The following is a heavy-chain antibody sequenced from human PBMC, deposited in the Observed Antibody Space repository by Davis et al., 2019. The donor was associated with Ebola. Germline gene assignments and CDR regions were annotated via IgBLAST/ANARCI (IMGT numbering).Heavy chain of an antibody. CDR2: IWYDGSNK. D-gene: IGHD6-13*01. CDR1: GFTFSSYG. V-gene: IGHV3-33*01. Sequence: GESLKISCAASGFTFSSYGMHWVRQAPGKGLERVAVIWYDGSNKYYADSVKGRFTISRDNSKNTLYLQMNSLRAEDTAVYYCARDESIAAAGEHYYYYYGMDVWGQGTTVTVSS. J-gene: IGHJ6*02. CDR3: ARDESIAAAGEHYYYYYGMDV.